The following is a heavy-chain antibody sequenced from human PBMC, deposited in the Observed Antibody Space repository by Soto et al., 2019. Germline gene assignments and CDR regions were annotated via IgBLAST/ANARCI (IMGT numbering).Heavy chain of an antibody. Sequence: EVQLLESGGGLAQPGGSQRLSCTASGFTFISYAMTWVRQAPGKGLEWVSSISGSGGATYYADSVKGRFTISRDDSKNSLFLQMDSLRAEDTALYYCAKAGRPFYDLWSENRFDPWGQGTLVTVSS. CDR2: ISGSGGAT. V-gene: IGHV3-23*01. CDR3: AKAGRPFYDLWSENRFDP. CDR1: GFTFISYA. J-gene: IGHJ5*02. D-gene: IGHD3-3*01.